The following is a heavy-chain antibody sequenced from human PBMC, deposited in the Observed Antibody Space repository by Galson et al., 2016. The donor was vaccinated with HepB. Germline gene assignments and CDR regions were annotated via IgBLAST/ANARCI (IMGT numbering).Heavy chain of an antibody. CDR2: IKKDGSEI. Sequence: SLRLSCAASVLSLGNYWMNWARHAPGKGLEWVATIKKDGSEINYVASVKGRFTISRDNAKNSVFLQMNTLRVEDTAVYYCTREFDLWGRGTQFPVSS. V-gene: IGHV3-7*04. CDR1: VLSLGNYW. CDR3: TREFDL. J-gene: IGHJ2*01.